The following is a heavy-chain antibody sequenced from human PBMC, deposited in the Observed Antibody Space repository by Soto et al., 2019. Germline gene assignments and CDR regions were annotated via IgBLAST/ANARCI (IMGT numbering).Heavy chain of an antibody. V-gene: IGHV5-10-1*01. J-gene: IGHJ4*02. D-gene: IGHD6-19*01. CDR3: ARQGSSGWYPYY. CDR2: IDPSDSYT. CDR1: GYSFTSYW. Sequence: VASLKISCKGSGYSFTSYWISWVRQMPGKGLEWMGRIDPSDSYTNYSPSFQGHVTISADKSISTAYLQWSSLKASDTAMYYCARQGSSGWYPYYWGQGTLVTVSS.